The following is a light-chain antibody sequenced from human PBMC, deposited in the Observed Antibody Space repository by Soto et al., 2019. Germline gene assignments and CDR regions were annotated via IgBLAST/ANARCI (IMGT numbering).Light chain of an antibody. CDR3: SSYTSSDTLV. J-gene: IGLJ2*01. V-gene: IGLV2-14*01. Sequence: QSALTQPASVSGSPVQSITISCTGTTSDVGLYNYVSWYQQHPGKAPKLMISEVSNRPSGVSNRFSGSKSGNTAYLTISWLQAEDEADYYCSSYTSSDTLVFGAGTKLTVL. CDR1: TSDVGLYNY. CDR2: EVS.